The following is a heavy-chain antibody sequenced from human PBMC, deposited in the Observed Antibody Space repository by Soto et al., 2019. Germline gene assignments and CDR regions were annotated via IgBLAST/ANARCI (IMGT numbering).Heavy chain of an antibody. J-gene: IGHJ4*02. V-gene: IGHV3-11*01. D-gene: IGHD6-6*01. CDR1: GFSFSEYY. CDR3: ARFGAKKVWNIAARPKGYYFDY. CDR2: ISSSGANI. Sequence: QVQLVESGGGLVKPGGSLRLSCAASGFSFSEYYMTWIRQAPGKTLEWVSSISSSGANIYYADSVKGRFTISRDSAKKSLYLQMNSLRVEDTAVYYCARFGAKKVWNIAARPKGYYFDYWGQGTLVTVSS.